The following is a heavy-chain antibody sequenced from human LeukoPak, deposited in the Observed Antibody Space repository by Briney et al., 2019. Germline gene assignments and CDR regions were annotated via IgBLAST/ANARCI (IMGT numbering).Heavy chain of an antibody. CDR2: ISGGGNTV. CDR1: GVTSSSYE. J-gene: IGHJ4*02. V-gene: IGHV3-48*03. D-gene: IGHD6-19*01. CDR3: ARVPGSSGWNYYFDY. Sequence: GGSLRLSCAASGVTSSSYEMNWVRQAPGKGLERGSYISGGGNTVHYADSVKGRFTISTDNTKNSLYLQMNSLRAEDTAVYYCARVPGSSGWNYYFDYWGQGTLVTVSS.